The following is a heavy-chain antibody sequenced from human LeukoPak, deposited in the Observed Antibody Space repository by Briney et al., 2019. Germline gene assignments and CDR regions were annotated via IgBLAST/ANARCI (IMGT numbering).Heavy chain of an antibody. CDR3: ARDGGWTFDY. CDR2: ISSSGTPI. Sequence: PGGSLRLSCAASGFTFSSYGMHWVRQAPGKGLECISYISSSGTPIYYADSVKGRFTISRDNAKNSLYLQMNSLRAEDTAVYYCARDGGWTFDYWGQGTLVTVSS. D-gene: IGHD6-19*01. CDR1: GFTFSSYG. J-gene: IGHJ4*02. V-gene: IGHV3-48*04.